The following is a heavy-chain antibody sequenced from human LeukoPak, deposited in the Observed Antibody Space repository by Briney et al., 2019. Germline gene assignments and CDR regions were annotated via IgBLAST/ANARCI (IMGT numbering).Heavy chain of an antibody. D-gene: IGHD3-9*01. CDR1: GFTFSSYG. CDR2: ISGRGGST. J-gene: IGHJ5*02. CDR3: AKDSLPSAFGLTGYYSWWYDP. Sequence: GGSLRLTCAASGFTFSSYGRSWVRQAPGKGLEWVSAISGRGGSTYYADSVKGRFTISRDNSKNTLYLQMNSLRAEDTAVYYCAKDSLPSAFGLTGYYSWWYDPWGQGTLVTVSS. V-gene: IGHV3-23*01.